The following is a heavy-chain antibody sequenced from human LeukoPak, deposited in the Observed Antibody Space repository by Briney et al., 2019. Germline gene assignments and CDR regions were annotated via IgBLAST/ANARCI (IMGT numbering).Heavy chain of an antibody. CDR1: GYTFTSYG. J-gene: IGHJ5*02. D-gene: IGHD2-2*01. CDR2: ISAYNGNT. Sequence: ASVKVSCKASGYTFTSYGISWVRQAPGQGLAWMGWISAYNGNTNYAQKLQGRVTMTTDTSTSTAYMELRSLRSDDTAVYYCARVYCSSTSCYGYLWFDPWGQGTLVTVSS. CDR3: ARVYCSSTSCYGYLWFDP. V-gene: IGHV1-18*01.